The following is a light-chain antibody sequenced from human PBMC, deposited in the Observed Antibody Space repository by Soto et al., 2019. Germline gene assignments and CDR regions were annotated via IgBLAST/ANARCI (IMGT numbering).Light chain of an antibody. J-gene: IGLJ3*02. CDR1: SSNVERNY. CDR2: RDD. CDR3: AVWDDRLSGL. Sequence: QSVLTQPPSASGTHGQRVIITCSGGSSNVERNYVYWYQHLPGTAPKLLIYRDDQRPSGVPDRFSGSKSGTSASLAISGLRSEDEAAYYCAVWDDRLSGLFGGGTQLTVL. V-gene: IGLV1-47*01.